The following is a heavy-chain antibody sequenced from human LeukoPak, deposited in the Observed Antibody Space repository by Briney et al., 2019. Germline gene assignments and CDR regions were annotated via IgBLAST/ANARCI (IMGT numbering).Heavy chain of an antibody. CDR1: GYTFTSYG. Sequence: ASVKVSCKASGYTFTSYGISWVRQAPGQGLEWMGWISAYNGNTNYAQKLQGRVTMTTNTSTSTAYMELRSLRSDDTAVYYCARDQSMGGEYYYYGMDVWGQGTTVTVSS. D-gene: IGHD3-16*01. CDR3: ARDQSMGGEYYYYGMDV. CDR2: ISAYNGNT. J-gene: IGHJ6*02. V-gene: IGHV1-18*01.